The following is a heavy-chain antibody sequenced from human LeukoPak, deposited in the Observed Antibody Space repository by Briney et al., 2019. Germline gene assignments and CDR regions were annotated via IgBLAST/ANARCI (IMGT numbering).Heavy chain of an antibody. V-gene: IGHV3-53*01. CDR3: ARGWRRYGSSYFDY. CDR2: IYSGGST. D-gene: IGHD1-26*01. Sequence: GGSLRLSCAASGFTARSNYMRGVRQAPGKGLEGVSVIYSGGSTYYAASMKGRFTISRDNSRNTLYLQMNSLRAADTAVYYCARGWRRYGSSYFDYWGQGTLVTVSS. CDR1: GFTARSNY. J-gene: IGHJ4*02.